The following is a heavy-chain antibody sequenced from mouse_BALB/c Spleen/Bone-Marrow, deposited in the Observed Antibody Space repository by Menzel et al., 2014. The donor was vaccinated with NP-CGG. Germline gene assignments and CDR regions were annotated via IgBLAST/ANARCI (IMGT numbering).Heavy chain of an antibody. CDR1: GYTFTSYY. D-gene: IGHD1-1*01. Sequence: VQLQQSGAELVKSGASVKLSCKASGYTFTSYYMFWVKQRPGQGLEWIGEINPSNVDTNFNEKFKSKATLTVDKSSNTAYMQLSSLTSEDSAVYYCSRGYYGSTYYYAMDYWGQGTSVTVSS. J-gene: IGHJ4*01. V-gene: IGHV1S81*02. CDR3: SRGYYGSTYYYAMDY. CDR2: INPSNVDT.